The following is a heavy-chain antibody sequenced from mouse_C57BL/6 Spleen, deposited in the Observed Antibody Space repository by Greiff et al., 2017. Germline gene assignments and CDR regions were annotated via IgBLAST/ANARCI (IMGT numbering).Heavy chain of an antibody. CDR2: INPNNGGT. D-gene: IGHD1-1*01. V-gene: IGHV1-22*01. Sequence: EVQLQQSGPELVKPGASVKMSCKASGYTFTDYNMHWVKQSHGKSLEWIGYINPNNGGTSYNQKFKGKATLTVNKSSSTAYMELRSLTSEDSAVYYCASPYGSSYYFDCWGQGTTLTVSS. CDR1: GYTFTDYN. J-gene: IGHJ2*01. CDR3: ASPYGSSYYFDC.